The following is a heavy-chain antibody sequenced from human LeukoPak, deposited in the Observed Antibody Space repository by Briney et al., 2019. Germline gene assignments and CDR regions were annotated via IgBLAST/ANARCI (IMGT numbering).Heavy chain of an antibody. Sequence: GGSLRLSCVASGFSFSSYDMNWVRQAPGKGLEWVSYISNGDSTIYYADSVRGRFTISRDNAKNSLYLQMNSLRAEDTAVYYCARSGGFYFDYWGQGTLVTVSS. CDR3: ARSGGFYFDY. J-gene: IGHJ4*02. CDR2: ISNGDSTI. D-gene: IGHD5-12*01. CDR1: GFSFSSYD. V-gene: IGHV3-48*03.